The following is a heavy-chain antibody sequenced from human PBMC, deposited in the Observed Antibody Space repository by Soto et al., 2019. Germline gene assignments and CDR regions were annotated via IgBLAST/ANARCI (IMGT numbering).Heavy chain of an antibody. V-gene: IGHV3-21*04. D-gene: IGHD6-13*01. CDR3: ARDRSSWPLYYYYGMDV. J-gene: IGHJ6*02. CDR2: ISSSSSYI. Sequence: GGSLRLSCAASGFTFSSYSMNWVRQAPGKGLEWVSSISSSSSYIYYADSVKGRFTISRDNSKNTLYLQMNSLRAEDTAVYYCARDRSSWPLYYYYGMDVWGQGTTVTVSS. CDR1: GFTFSSYS.